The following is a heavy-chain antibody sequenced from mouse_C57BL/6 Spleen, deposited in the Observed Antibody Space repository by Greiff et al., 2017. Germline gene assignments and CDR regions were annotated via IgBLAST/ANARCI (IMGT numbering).Heavy chain of an antibody. CDR3: ARKDGSSYVGYFDV. Sequence: QVQLQQPGAELVRPGSSVKLSCKASGYTFTSYWMHWVKQRPIQGLEWIGNIDPSDSETHYNQKFKDKATLTVDKSSSTAYMQLSSLTSEDSAVYYCARKDGSSYVGYFDVWGTGTTVTVSS. CDR2: IDPSDSET. V-gene: IGHV1-52*01. CDR1: GYTFTSYW. J-gene: IGHJ1*03. D-gene: IGHD1-1*01.